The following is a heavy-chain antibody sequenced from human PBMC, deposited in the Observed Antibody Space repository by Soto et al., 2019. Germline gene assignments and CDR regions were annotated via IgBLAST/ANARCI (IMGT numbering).Heavy chain of an antibody. CDR1: GCTFRSYA. CDR3: GKERRGRGWVVSNH. CDR2: ISGNGAET. J-gene: IGHJ1*01. D-gene: IGHD6-19*01. Sequence: XGSLRLSCAAYGCTFRSYAMSWVREAPGKGLEWVSAISGNGAETSYADSVRGRFTISRDNSKDTLFLHMNTLRSDDTAVYYCGKERRGRGWVVSNHWGLGILVTVSS. V-gene: IGHV3-23*01.